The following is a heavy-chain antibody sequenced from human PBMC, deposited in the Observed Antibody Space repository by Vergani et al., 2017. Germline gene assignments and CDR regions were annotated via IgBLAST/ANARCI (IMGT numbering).Heavy chain of an antibody. CDR3: TIDERGKDY. CDR1: GFTFRNHW. V-gene: IGHV3-7*01. Sequence: EVKLVESGGTLVQPGGSLRLSCVASGFTFRNHWMSWFRQAPGKGLEWVANIKQDGSDKFYADSVKGRFTISGDNAKNSVYLQMNSLGAEDTAVYYCTIDERGKDYWGQGTLVTVSS. J-gene: IGHJ4*02. CDR2: IKQDGSDK.